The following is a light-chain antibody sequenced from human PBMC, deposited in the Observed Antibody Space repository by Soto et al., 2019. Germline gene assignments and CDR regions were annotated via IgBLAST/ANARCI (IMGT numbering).Light chain of an antibody. CDR3: QNFGDSPFT. Sequence: EVVLMQSPDTLSLSPGERATLSCRASESISSHYIAWYQHKTGQAPRLLIFGASTRATGIPDRFSGSWSGTDFTLTSSRLEPEDFAMYYCQNFGDSPFTFGPGTKVDIK. J-gene: IGKJ3*01. CDR1: ESISSHY. V-gene: IGKV3-20*01. CDR2: GAS.